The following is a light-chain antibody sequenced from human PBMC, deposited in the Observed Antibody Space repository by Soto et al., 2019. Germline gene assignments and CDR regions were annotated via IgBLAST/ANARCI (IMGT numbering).Light chain of an antibody. V-gene: IGKV3-20*01. CDR3: QQYGGTTFT. J-gene: IGKJ5*01. CDR2: GAS. CDR1: QSVSSNS. Sequence: EIVLTQSPGTLSLSPGERATLSCRASQSVSSNSLAWYHQKPGQPPRLLMYGASSRATGIPDRFSGSGSGTDFTLTITRLEPEDFAVYYCQQYGGTTFTFGQGTRLEI.